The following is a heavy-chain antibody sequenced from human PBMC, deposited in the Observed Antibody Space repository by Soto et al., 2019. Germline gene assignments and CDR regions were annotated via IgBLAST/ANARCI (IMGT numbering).Heavy chain of an antibody. J-gene: IGHJ5*02. Sequence: QLQLQEAGPGLVKPSETLSLTCTVSGGSISGSSYYWGWIRQPPGKGLEWIGTVYYSGTTYYNPSLKSRVTISVDTSKNQFSRRLNSVTAADTAVYYFARHQWELPSCWFDPWGQGTLVTVSS. V-gene: IGHV4-39*01. CDR3: ARHQWELPSCWFDP. D-gene: IGHD1-26*01. CDR2: VYYSGTT. CDR1: GGSISGSSYY.